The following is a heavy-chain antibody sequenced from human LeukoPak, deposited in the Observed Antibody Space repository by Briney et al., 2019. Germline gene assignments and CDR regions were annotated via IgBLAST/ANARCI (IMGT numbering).Heavy chain of an antibody. CDR3: ARGRGFMIY. Sequence: SETLSLTCAVYGGSFSGYYWSWIRQPPGKGLEWIGEINHSGSANYNPSLKSRVTISVDTSKNQFSLKLSSVTAADTAVYYCARGRGFMIYWGQGTLVTVSS. CDR2: INHSGSA. CDR1: GGSFSGYY. D-gene: IGHD3-16*01. J-gene: IGHJ4*02. V-gene: IGHV4-34*01.